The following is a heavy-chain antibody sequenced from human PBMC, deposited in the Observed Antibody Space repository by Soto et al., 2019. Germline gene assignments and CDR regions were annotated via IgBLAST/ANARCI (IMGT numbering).Heavy chain of an antibody. J-gene: IGHJ4*02. Sequence: SETLSLTCTVSGGSISSYYWSWIRQPPGKGLEWIGYIYYSGNTNYNPSLKSRVTISVDTSKNQFSLKLSSVTAADTAVYYCGRGEVDRYNWNYGIDYWGQGTLVTVSS. CDR3: GRGEVDRYNWNYGIDY. V-gene: IGHV4-59*01. CDR1: GGSISSYY. D-gene: IGHD1-7*01. CDR2: IYYSGNT.